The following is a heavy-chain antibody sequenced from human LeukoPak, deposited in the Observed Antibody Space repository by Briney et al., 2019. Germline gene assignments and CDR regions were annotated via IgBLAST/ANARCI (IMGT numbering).Heavy chain of an antibody. J-gene: IGHJ5*02. CDR2: IVVGSGNT. Sequence: ASVKVSCKASGFTFTSSAVQWVRQARGQRLEWIGWIVVGSGNTNYAQKFQERVTITRGMSTSTAYMELSSLRSEDTAVYYCAALINGSGSFVWFDPWGQGTLVTVSS. D-gene: IGHD3-10*01. CDR3: AALINGSGSFVWFDP. V-gene: IGHV1-58*01. CDR1: GFTFTSSA.